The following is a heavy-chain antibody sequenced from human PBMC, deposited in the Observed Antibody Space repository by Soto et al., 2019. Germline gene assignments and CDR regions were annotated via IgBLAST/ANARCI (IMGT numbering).Heavy chain of an antibody. CDR2: IKSKTDGGTT. J-gene: IGHJ6*02. CDR1: GFTFSNAW. Sequence: GGSLRLSCAASGFTFSNAWMNWVRQAPGKGLEWVGRIKSKTDGGTTDYAAPVKGRLTSSREDSKNTLYLQMNSLKTEDTAVYYCTTDGVGPIGELYSRVWNYYYGMDVWGQGTTVTVSS. CDR3: TTDGVGPIGELYSRVWNYYYGMDV. D-gene: IGHD3-10*01. V-gene: IGHV3-15*07.